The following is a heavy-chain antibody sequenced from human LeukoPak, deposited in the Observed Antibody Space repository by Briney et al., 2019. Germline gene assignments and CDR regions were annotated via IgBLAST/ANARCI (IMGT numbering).Heavy chain of an antibody. J-gene: IGHJ4*02. V-gene: IGHV4-39*01. CDR2: IYYSKNT. CDR3: VSPRGFSYGYFDY. D-gene: IGHD5-18*01. Sequence: SETLSLTCTVSGGSISSSSAYWGWIRQPPGKGLEWIGRIYYSKNTYYNPSLKSRVTISADTSKNQFSLTLGSASATDTAVYYCVSPRGFSYGYFDYWGQGTLVTVSS. CDR1: GGSISSSSAY.